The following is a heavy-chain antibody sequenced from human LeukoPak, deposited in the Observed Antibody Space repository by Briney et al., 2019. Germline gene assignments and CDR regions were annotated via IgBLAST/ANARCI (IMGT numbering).Heavy chain of an antibody. D-gene: IGHD7-27*01. CDR3: ARALGMDYAFDI. CDR1: GFTFSSYG. V-gene: IGHV3-33*01. Sequence: GGSLRLSCAASGFTFSSYGMHWVRQAPGKGLEWVAVIWYDGSNKYYADSVKGRFTISRDNSKNTLYLQMNSLRAEDTAVYYCARALGMDYAFDIWGQGTMVTVSS. CDR2: IWYDGSNK. J-gene: IGHJ3*02.